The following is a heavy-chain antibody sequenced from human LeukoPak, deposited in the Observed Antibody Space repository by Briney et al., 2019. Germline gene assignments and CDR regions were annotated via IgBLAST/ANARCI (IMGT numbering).Heavy chain of an antibody. V-gene: IGHV3-7*04. CDR3: TRVGYIDEGIDC. CDR2: IKEDGSES. D-gene: IGHD5-24*01. CDR1: GFIFSTYW. J-gene: IGHJ4*02. Sequence: PGGSLRLSCAASGFIFSTYWMSWVRQAPGKGLEWVANIKEDGSESHYVDSVKGRFTISRDNAKNSLYLQMNSLRAEDTAIYYCTRVGYIDEGIDCWGQGTLVTVSS.